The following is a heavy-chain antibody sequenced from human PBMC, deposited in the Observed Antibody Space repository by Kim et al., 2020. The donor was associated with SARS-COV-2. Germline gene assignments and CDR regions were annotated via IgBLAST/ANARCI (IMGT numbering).Heavy chain of an antibody. CDR3: ARGLFQQGIAAAVYFDY. CDR1: GGSFSGYY. Sequence: SETLSLTCAVYGGSFSGYYWSWIRQPPGKGLEWIGEINHSGSTNYNPSLKSRVTISVDTYKNQFSLKLSSVTAADTAVYYCARGLFQQGIAAAVYFDYWGQGTLVTVSS. CDR2: INHSGST. J-gene: IGHJ4*02. D-gene: IGHD6-13*01. V-gene: IGHV4-34*01.